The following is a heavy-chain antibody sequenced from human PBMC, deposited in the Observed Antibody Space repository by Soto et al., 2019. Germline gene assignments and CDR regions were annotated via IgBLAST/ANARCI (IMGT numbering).Heavy chain of an antibody. CDR2: IVVGSGNT. D-gene: IGHD2-21*02. CDR1: GYTFTSYA. J-gene: IGHJ4*02. CDR3: AADLFAYCGGDCSVFDY. Sequence: ASVKVSCKASGYTFTSYAMHWVRQAPGQRLEWMGWIVVGSGNTNYAQKFQERVTITRDMSTSTAYMELSSLRSEDTAVYYCAADLFAYCGGDCSVFDYWGQGTLVTVSS. V-gene: IGHV1-58*02.